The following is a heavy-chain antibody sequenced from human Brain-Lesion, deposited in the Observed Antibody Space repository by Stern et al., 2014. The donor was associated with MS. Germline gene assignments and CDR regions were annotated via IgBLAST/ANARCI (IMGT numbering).Heavy chain of an antibody. CDR3: AKWPHHIAVAGTRYFQH. CDR2: ISGGGGPT. Sequence: EVQLVESGGGLVQPGGSLRLSCAASGFSFSTYAMSWVRQAPGKGLQWVSVISGGGGPTYYADSVKGRFTISRDNSKNTLYLQMDSLRADDTAVYYCAKWPHHIAVAGTRYFQHWGQGTLVTVSS. J-gene: IGHJ1*01. CDR1: GFSFSTYA. D-gene: IGHD6-19*01. V-gene: IGHV3-23*04.